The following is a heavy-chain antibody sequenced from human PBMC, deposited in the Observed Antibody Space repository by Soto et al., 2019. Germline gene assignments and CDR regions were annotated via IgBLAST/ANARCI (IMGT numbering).Heavy chain of an antibody. D-gene: IGHD3-3*01. Sequence: QLHLVQSGAVVKKPGASVTVSCSASGYPVTAYYMHWVRQAPGRGLEWMGGINPATGAAKYTQTFPGRGTITRDTSTSTVFMELSALTSEDTAVFYCARGGGVGVAGSAAFDMWGQGTLVTVSS. J-gene: IGHJ3*02. CDR2: INPATGAA. V-gene: IGHV1-2*02. CDR3: ARGGGVGVAGSAAFDM. CDR1: GYPVTAYY.